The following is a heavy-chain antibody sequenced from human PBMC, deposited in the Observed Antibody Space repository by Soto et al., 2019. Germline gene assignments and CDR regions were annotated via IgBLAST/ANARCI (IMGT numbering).Heavy chain of an antibody. CDR3: AAPPRY. CDR2: IYDSGST. Sequence: LETLSLTCTVSGGSISSYYWSWIRQPPGRGLEWIGYIYDSGSTNYNPSLKSRVTISVDTSKNQFSLKLTSVTAADTAVYYCAAPPRYWGQGTLVTV. CDR1: GGSISSYY. J-gene: IGHJ4*02. D-gene: IGHD6-6*01. V-gene: IGHV4-59*01.